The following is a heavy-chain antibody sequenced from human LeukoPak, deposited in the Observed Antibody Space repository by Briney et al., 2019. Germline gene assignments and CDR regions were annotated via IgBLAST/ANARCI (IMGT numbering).Heavy chain of an antibody. CDR3: ARTQQYCSGGSCYSFYFDY. V-gene: IGHV1-2*02. J-gene: IGHJ4*02. CDR1: GYTFTGYY. Sequence: ASVKVSCKASGYTFTGYYMHWVRQAPGQGLEWMGWINPNSGGTNYAQKFQGRVTMTRDTSISTAYIELSRLRSDDTAVYYCARTQQYCSGGSCYSFYFDYWGQGTLVTVSS. D-gene: IGHD2-15*01. CDR2: INPNSGGT.